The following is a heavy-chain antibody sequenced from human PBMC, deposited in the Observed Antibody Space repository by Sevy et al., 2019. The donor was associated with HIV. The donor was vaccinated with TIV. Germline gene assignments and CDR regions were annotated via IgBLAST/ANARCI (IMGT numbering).Heavy chain of an antibody. CDR2: IYYSGST. D-gene: IGHD3-3*01. Sequence: SETLSLTCTVSGGSISSYYWSWIRQPPGKGLEWIGYIYYSGSTNYNPSLKSRVTISVDTSKNQFSLKLSSVTAADTAEYYCARAGFLEWTINWFDPWGQGTLVTVSS. J-gene: IGHJ5*02. CDR3: ARAGFLEWTINWFDP. CDR1: GGSISSYY. V-gene: IGHV4-59*01.